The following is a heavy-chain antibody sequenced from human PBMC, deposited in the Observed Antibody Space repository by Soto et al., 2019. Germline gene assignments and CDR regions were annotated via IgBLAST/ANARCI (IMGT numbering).Heavy chain of an antibody. CDR3: ARHPSPLSYSGSPDDFDI. V-gene: IGHV5-51*01. J-gene: IGHJ3*02. D-gene: IGHD1-26*01. CDR1: GYSFTSYW. Sequence: PGESLKISCKGSGYSFTSYWIGWVRQMPGKGLEWMGIIYPGDSDTRYSPSFQGQVTISADKSISTAYLQWSSLKASDTAMYYCARHPSPLSYSGSPDDFDIWGQGTMVTVS. CDR2: IYPGDSDT.